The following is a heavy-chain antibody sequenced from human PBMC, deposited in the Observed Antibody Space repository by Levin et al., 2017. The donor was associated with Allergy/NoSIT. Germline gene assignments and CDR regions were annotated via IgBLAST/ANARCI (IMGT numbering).Heavy chain of an antibody. CDR3: ARRTILFRGIGDNDYGLDV. CDR2: ISYSGST. CDR1: GVSISSSSNY. D-gene: IGHD3-10*01. Sequence: SETLSLTCSVSGVSISSSSNYWGWIRQPPEKGLEWIGTISYSGSTYYNPSLKSRVTISVDTSKNHFSLKLSSVTAADTAVYYCARRTILFRGIGDNDYGLDVWGQGTTVTVSS. V-gene: IGHV4-39*02. J-gene: IGHJ6*02.